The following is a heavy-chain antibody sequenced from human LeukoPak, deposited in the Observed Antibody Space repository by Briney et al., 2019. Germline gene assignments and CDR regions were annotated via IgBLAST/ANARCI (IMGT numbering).Heavy chain of an antibody. D-gene: IGHD1-26*01. CDR3: ARAYWGSYGDY. CDR1: GFTFSIYS. Sequence: GGSLRLSCAASGFTFSIYSMNWVRQAPGKGLEWVSSISSSSSYIYYADSVKGRFTISRDDAKNSLYLQMNSLRAEDTAVYYCARAYWGSYGDYWGQGTLVTVSS. CDR2: ISSSSSYI. J-gene: IGHJ4*02. V-gene: IGHV3-21*01.